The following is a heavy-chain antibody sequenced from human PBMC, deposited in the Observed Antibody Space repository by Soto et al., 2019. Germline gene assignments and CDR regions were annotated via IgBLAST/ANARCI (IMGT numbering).Heavy chain of an antibody. CDR2: IWYDGSNK. CDR3: ARATDYYGSSGYYGPGY. V-gene: IGHV3-33*01. D-gene: IGHD3-22*01. Sequence: QSGGSLRLSCAASGFTFSSYGMHWVRQAPGEGLEWVAVIWYDGSNKYYADSVKGRFTISRDNSKNTLYLQMNSLGAEDTAVYYCARATDYYGSSGYYGPGYWGQGTLVTVSS. J-gene: IGHJ4*02. CDR1: GFTFSSYG.